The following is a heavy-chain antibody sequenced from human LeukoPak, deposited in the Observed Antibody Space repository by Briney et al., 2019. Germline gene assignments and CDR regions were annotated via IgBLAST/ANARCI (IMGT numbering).Heavy chain of an antibody. CDR2: ISYDGNDK. V-gene: IGHV3-30*14. J-gene: IGHJ3*02. Sequence: PGRSLRLSCAASGFTLSHYAMHWVRQAPGKGLEWVAAISYDGNDKYHADSVKGRFTISRDNSRDTLFLQMSSLRPEDTAVYYCARDQYYASSGSDALDIWGQGKMVTVSS. CDR3: ARDQYYASSGSDALDI. D-gene: IGHD3-22*01. CDR1: GFTLSHYA.